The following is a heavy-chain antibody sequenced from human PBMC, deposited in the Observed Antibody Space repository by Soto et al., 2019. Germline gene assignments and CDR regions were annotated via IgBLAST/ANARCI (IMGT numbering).Heavy chain of an antibody. CDR2: ISSSSKNI. CDR1: EFTFSTYA. J-gene: IGHJ6*03. Sequence: EVQLVESGGGLVQPGGSLRLSCAASEFTFSTYAMNWVAQAPGRGLEWVSYISSSSKNIRYADSVKGRFTISRDNAKNSLYLQMNSLRAEDTAVYYCARDQSRGQVFYYYMDVWGKGTTVTVSS. D-gene: IGHD3-10*01. CDR3: ARDQSRGQVFYYYMDV. V-gene: IGHV3-48*01.